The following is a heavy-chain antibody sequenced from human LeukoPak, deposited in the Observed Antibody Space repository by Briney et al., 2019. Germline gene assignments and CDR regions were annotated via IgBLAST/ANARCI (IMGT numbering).Heavy chain of an antibody. CDR1: GGSISSYY. J-gene: IGHJ4*02. D-gene: IGHD3-22*01. CDR3: ARGSPSGYYDSSGYDDY. CDR2: IYYSGST. V-gene: IGHV4-59*12. Sequence: SETLSLTCTVSGGSISSYYWSWIRQPPGKGLEWIGYIYYSGSTNYNPSLKSRVTISVDTSKNQFSLKLSSVTAADTAVYYCARGSPSGYYDSSGYDDYWGQGTLVTVSS.